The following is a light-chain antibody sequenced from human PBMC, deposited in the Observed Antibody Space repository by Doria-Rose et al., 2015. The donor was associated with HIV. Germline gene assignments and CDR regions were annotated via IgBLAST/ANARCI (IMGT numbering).Light chain of an antibody. CDR2: WAS. Sequence: DIQVTQSPESLGMSLGERATLNCKSNQSLLYTSKNYLAWYQQKPGQPPQLLIYWASTRQSGVPARFSGSGSGTDFTLTISSLEAGDVAVYYCQQYYDTPSFGPGTTVDIK. J-gene: IGKJ3*01. CDR3: QQYYDTPS. CDR1: QSLLYTSKNY. V-gene: IGKV4-1*01.